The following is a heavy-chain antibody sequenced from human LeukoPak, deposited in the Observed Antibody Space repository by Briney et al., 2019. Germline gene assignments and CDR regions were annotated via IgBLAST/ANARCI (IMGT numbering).Heavy chain of an antibody. CDR1: GYTFTGNS. J-gene: IGHJ4*02. V-gene: IGHV1-2*04. CDR2: INPNSGGT. CDR3: ARGSSIDGAIDY. D-gene: IGHD3-10*01. Sequence: ASVKVSCKASGYTFTGNSINWVRQAPGQGLEWMGWINPNSGGTNYAQKFQDWVTMTRDTSISTAYMELNRLTSDDTAVYYCARGSSIDGAIDYWGQGTLVTVSS.